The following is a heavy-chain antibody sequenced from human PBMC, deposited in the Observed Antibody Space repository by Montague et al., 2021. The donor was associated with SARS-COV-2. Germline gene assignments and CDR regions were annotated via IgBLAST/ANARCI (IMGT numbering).Heavy chain of an antibody. CDR2: IYWDDDK. Sequence: PALVKPTQTLTLTCTFSGFSLSTDGVGVGWIRQPPGTALEWLALIYWDDDKRYRPGLQSRLTITKGTSENQVVPTMTNMDPVDTATYYCAHRYYSGSVSSASAVFDYWGQGTLVTVSS. D-gene: IGHD3-10*01. CDR1: GFSLSTDGVG. J-gene: IGHJ4*02. V-gene: IGHV2-5*02. CDR3: AHRYYSGSVSSASAVFDY.